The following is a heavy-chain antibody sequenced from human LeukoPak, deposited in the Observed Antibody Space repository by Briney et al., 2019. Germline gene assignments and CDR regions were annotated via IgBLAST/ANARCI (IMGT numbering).Heavy chain of an antibody. Sequence: GGSLRLSCTASGFTFGDYAMSWIRQAPGKGLEWVGFIRSKAYGETVDYAASVKGRFTISRDDSKAIAYLQMNSLKTEDTAVYHCTRDRGAYNLYDYWGQGTLVTVSS. V-gene: IGHV3-49*03. CDR1: GFTFGDYA. J-gene: IGHJ4*02. D-gene: IGHD1-1*01. CDR2: IRSKAYGETV. CDR3: TRDRGAYNLYDY.